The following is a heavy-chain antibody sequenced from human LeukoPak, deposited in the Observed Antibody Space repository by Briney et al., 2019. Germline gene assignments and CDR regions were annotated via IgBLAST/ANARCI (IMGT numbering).Heavy chain of an antibody. CDR3: ARVHPLIIAVAGSKGVPDY. CDR1: GGSISSSSYY. J-gene: IGHJ4*02. CDR2: IYYSGST. D-gene: IGHD6-19*01. Sequence: SETLSLTCTVSGGSISSSSYYWGWIRQPPGKGLEWIGSIYYSGSTYYNPSLKSRVTISVDTSKNQFSLRLSSVTAADTAVYYCARVHPLIIAVAGSKGVPDYWGQGTLVTVSS. V-gene: IGHV4-39*07.